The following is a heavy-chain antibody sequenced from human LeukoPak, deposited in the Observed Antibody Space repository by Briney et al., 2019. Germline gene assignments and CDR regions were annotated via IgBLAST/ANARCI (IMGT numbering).Heavy chain of an antibody. V-gene: IGHV4-30-2*01. CDR1: GGSISSGGYY. Sequence: PSQTLSLTCTVSGGSISSGGYYWSWIRQPPGKGLEWIGYIYHSGSTYYNPSLKSRVTISVDRSKNQFSLKLSSVTAADTAVYYCARDSPRAAGSWTNWFDPWGQGTLVTVSS. D-gene: IGHD6-13*01. CDR3: ARDSPRAAGSWTNWFDP. CDR2: IYHSGST. J-gene: IGHJ5*02.